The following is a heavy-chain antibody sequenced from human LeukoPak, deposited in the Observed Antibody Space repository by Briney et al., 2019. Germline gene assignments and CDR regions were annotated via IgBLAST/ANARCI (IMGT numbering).Heavy chain of an antibody. V-gene: IGHV3-30*18. J-gene: IGHJ4*02. CDR2: ISYDGNSK. D-gene: IGHD3-10*01. CDR1: GFSFSSYG. Sequence: GGSLTLSCADSGFSFSSYGMHWVGQAPGKGLEWGAVISYDGNSKYYVDSVKGRVTISRDNSKNTLYLQMNSLRPEDTAVYYCAKNVFSGTFDSSGTYLGLDYWGRGTLVTASS. CDR3: AKNVFSGTFDSSGTYLGLDY.